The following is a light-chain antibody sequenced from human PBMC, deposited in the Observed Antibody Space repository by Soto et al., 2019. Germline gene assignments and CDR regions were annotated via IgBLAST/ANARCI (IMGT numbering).Light chain of an antibody. J-gene: IGKJ1*01. CDR3: QQYVSPQWT. CDR2: GAS. CDR1: QSGTSSY. Sequence: EIVLTQSPGTLSLSPGERATLSCRASQSGTSSYLAWYQQKPGQAPRLVMYGASNRTSGIPARFSGSGSGTDFTRTISRLEPEDFALYYSQQYVSPQWTFGQGTKVEMK. V-gene: IGKV3-20*01.